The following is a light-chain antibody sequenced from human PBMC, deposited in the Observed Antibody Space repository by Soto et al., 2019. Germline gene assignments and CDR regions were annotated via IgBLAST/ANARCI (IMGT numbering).Light chain of an antibody. CDR1: QSVGSSY. CDR2: GAS. J-gene: IGKJ4*01. V-gene: IGKV3-20*01. Sequence: EVVLTQSPGTLSLSPGERDTLSCRASQSVGSSYLAWYQQTPGQAPRLLIYGASIRSTGIPDRFRGSGSGTDFTLTVSRLDSEDCSVYYCQQFGTSPLTFGGGTTVQIK. CDR3: QQFGTSPLT.